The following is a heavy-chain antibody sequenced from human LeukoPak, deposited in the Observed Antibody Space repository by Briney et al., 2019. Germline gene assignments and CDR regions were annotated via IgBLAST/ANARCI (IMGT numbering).Heavy chain of an antibody. J-gene: IGHJ5*02. CDR1: GYTFTSYA. V-gene: IGHV1-69*13. Sequence: SVKVSCKASGYTFTSYAISWVRQAPGQGLEWMGGIIPIFGTANYAQKFQGRVTITADESTSTAYMELSSLRSEDTAVYYCASSTVMVRGVIPNWFDPWGQGTLVTVSS. D-gene: IGHD3-10*01. CDR2: IIPIFGTA. CDR3: ASSTVMVRGVIPNWFDP.